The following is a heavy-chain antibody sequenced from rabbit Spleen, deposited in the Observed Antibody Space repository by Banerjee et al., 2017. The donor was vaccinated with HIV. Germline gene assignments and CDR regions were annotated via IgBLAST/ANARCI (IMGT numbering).Heavy chain of an antibody. J-gene: IGHJ6*01. CDR2: IYIGGGSA. CDR3: ARGDSSGMDL. D-gene: IGHD6-1*01. Sequence: QEQLEESGGDLVQPEGSLTLTCTASGFSFSSGYYMCWVRQAPGKGLEWIGCIYIGGGSAYYASWAKGRFTISKASSATVTLQRTSLAAADTATYFWARGDSSGMDLWGEGTLVTVS. CDR1: GFSFSSGYY. V-gene: IGHV1S45*01.